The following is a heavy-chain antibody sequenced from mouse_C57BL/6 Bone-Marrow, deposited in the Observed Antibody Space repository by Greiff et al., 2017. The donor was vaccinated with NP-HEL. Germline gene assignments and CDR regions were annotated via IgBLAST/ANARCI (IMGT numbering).Heavy chain of an antibody. J-gene: IGHJ1*03. D-gene: IGHD1-1*01. CDR2: IDPNSGGT. CDR3: ARYYCGSGGWYFDV. Sequence: VQLQQPGADLVKPGASVKLSCKASGYTFTSYWMHWVKQRPGRGLEWIGRIDPNSGGTKFNEKFKTKATLTVDKPSSTAYMQLSSLTSEDAAVEYCARYYCGSGGWYFDVWGTGTTVTVSS. V-gene: IGHV1-72*01. CDR1: GYTFTSYW.